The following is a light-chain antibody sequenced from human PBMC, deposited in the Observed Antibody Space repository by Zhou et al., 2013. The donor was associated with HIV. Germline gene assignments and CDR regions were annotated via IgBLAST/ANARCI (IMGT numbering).Light chain of an antibody. V-gene: IGKV1-5*01. CDR2: AAS. CDR1: QSISSW. J-gene: IGKJ4*01. Sequence: DIQMTQSPSTLSASVGDRVTITCRASQSISSWLAWYQQKPGQAPKLLIYAASHLHTGVPSRFSGSGSGTDFTLTISSLQPDDFATYYCQQYNSYSLTFGGGTKVEIK. CDR3: QQYNSYSLT.